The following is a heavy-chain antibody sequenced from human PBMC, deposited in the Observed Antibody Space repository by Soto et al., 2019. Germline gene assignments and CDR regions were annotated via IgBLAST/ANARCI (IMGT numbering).Heavy chain of an antibody. CDR3: ARGGSTSWKTLEL. Sequence: ASVKVSCKTSGYTFTNYFMQWVRQAPGQGLEWMGIINPSANSTNYAQKFQGRVTVTRDTSTSTVYMELRSLRAEDTAVYYCARGGSTSWKTLELWGQGTLVTVSS. D-gene: IGHD1-26*01. V-gene: IGHV1-46*01. J-gene: IGHJ4*02. CDR1: GYTFTNYF. CDR2: INPSANST.